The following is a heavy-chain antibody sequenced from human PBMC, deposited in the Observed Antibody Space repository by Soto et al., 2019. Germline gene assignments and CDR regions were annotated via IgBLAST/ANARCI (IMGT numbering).Heavy chain of an antibody. D-gene: IGHD1-26*01. J-gene: IGHJ4*02. CDR3: ARRGSGSYYDY. V-gene: IGHV3-23*01. CDR1: GFTFSSYA. Sequence: EVQLLESGGGLVQPGGSLRLSCAASGFTFSSYAMRWVRQAPVKGLEWVSDSVKGRFTISRDNSKNTLYLQMNSLRAEDTAVYYSARRGSGSYYDYWGQGTLVTVSS.